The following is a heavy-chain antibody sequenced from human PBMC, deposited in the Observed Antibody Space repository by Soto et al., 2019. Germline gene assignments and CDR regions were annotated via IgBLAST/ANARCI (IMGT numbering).Heavy chain of an antibody. Sequence: EVQLVESGGGLVQPGGSLRLSCAASGFTFSSYWMSWVRQAPGKGLEWVANIKQDGSEKYYVDSVKGRFTISRDNAKNSLYLQMNSLRAEDTAVYYCARVSSTSRAGVVHYYYYYYGMDVWGQGTTVTVSS. CDR1: GFTFSSYW. D-gene: IGHD2-2*01. V-gene: IGHV3-7*01. CDR2: IKQDGSEK. J-gene: IGHJ6*02. CDR3: ARVSSTSRAGVVHYYYYYYGMDV.